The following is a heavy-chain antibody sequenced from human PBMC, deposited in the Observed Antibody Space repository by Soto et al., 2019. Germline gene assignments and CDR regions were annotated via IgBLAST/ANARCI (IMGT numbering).Heavy chain of an antibody. CDR3: ARLAYPRPHQGYYDYVWGSYRQRGWFDP. J-gene: IGHJ5*02. CDR1: GFTFSDYY. CDR2: ISSSGSTI. D-gene: IGHD3-16*02. Sequence: QVQLVESGGGLVKPGGSLRLSCAASGFTFSDYYMSWIRQAPGKGLEWVSYISSSGSTIYYADSVKGRFTISRDNAKNSLYLQMNSLRAEDTAVYYCARLAYPRPHQGYYDYVWGSYRQRGWFDPWGQGTLVTVSS. V-gene: IGHV3-11*01.